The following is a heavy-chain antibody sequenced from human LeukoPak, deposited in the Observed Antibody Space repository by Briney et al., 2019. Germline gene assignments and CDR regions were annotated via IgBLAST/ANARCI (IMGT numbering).Heavy chain of an antibody. V-gene: IGHV3-23*01. CDR1: RFTFSNYA. Sequence: GGSLRLSCTASRFTFSNYAMSWVRQAPGKGLEWVSTISGSDGSTYYADSVKGRFTISRDNSKNTLYLQMNSLRVEDTAIYYCAKGRGYCTGGSCYSGYWGQGTLVTVSS. D-gene: IGHD2-15*01. CDR3: AKGRGYCTGGSCYSGY. CDR2: ISGSDGST. J-gene: IGHJ4*02.